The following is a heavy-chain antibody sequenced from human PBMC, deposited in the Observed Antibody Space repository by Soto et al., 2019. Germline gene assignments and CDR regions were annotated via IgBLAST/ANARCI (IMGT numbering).Heavy chain of an antibody. CDR1: GGSFSGYY. CDR2: INHSGST. CDR3: ARGVGSGSYYNYYYMDV. V-gene: IGHV4-34*01. Sequence: SETLSLTCAVYGGSFSGYYWSWIRQPPGKGLEWIGEINHSGSTNYNPSLKSRVTISVGTSKNQFSLKLSSVTAADTAVYYCARGVGSGSYYNYYYMDVRGKGTTVTVSS. D-gene: IGHD3-10*01. J-gene: IGHJ6*03.